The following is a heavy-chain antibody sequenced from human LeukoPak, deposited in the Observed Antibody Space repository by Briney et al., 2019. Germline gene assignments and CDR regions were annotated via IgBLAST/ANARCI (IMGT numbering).Heavy chain of an antibody. CDR3: AKGRMVRTLDY. V-gene: IGHV3-30*18. Sequence: GGSLRLSCAASGFTFSSYGMHWVRQAPGKGLEWVAVISYDGSNKYYADSVKGRFTISRDNSKNTLYLQMNSLRAEDTAVYYCAKGRMVRTLDYWGQGTLVTVSS. CDR2: ISYDGSNK. J-gene: IGHJ4*02. CDR1: GFTFSSYG. D-gene: IGHD3-10*01.